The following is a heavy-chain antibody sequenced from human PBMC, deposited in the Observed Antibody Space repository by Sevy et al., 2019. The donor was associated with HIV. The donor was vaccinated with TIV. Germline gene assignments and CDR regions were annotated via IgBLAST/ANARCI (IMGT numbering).Heavy chain of an antibody. V-gene: IGHV1-18*01. CDR3: ARGISVVPTTGVRFDP. CDR2: ISTYNSNR. CDR1: GDTFGNYG. Sequence: ASVKVSCKTSGDTFGNYGITWVRQAPGQGLEWMGWISTYNSNRKSAQKFQGRVTMTTDTSTSTAYMELSSLRKDDTAVYYCARGISVVPTTGVRFDPWGQGTLVTVSS. D-gene: IGHD5-12*01. J-gene: IGHJ5*02.